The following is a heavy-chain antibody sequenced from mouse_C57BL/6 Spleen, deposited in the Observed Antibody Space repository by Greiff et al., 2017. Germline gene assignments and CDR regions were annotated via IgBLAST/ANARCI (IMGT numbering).Heavy chain of an antibody. J-gene: IGHJ2*01. Sequence: EVQLQQSGPELVKPGASVKIPCKASGYTFTDYNMDWVKQSHGKSLEWIGDINPNNGGTIYNQKFKGKATLTVDKSSSTAYMELRSLTSEDTAFYYCASSTYYGSSYLYYVDYWGQGATLTVSS. CDR3: ASSTYYGSSYLYYVDY. CDR2: INPNNGGT. CDR1: GYTFTDYN. V-gene: IGHV1-18*01. D-gene: IGHD1-1*01.